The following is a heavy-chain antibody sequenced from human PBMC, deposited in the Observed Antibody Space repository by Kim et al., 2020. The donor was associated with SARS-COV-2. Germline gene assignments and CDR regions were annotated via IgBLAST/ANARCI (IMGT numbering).Heavy chain of an antibody. CDR3: VRLGCSATSCTTFDY. J-gene: IGHJ4*02. V-gene: IGHV4-59*08. Sequence: NPSLQGRVTISVDTSKNQFSLKLNFVTAADTAMYYCVRLGCSATSCTTFDYWVQGTLVTVSS. D-gene: IGHD2-2*01.